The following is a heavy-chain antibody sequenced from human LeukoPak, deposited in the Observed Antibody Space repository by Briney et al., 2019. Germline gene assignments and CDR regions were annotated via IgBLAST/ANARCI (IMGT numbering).Heavy chain of an antibody. J-gene: IGHJ4*02. D-gene: IGHD4-23*01. CDR1: GGSISSYY. CDR3: ARAMTTVAPFDY. Sequence: SSETLSLTCTVSGGSISSYYWSWIRQPPGKGLEWIGYIYYSGRTNYNPSLKSRVTISVDTSKNQFSLKLSSVTAADTAVYYCARAMTTVAPFDYWGQGTLVTVSS. CDR2: IYYSGRT. V-gene: IGHV4-59*12.